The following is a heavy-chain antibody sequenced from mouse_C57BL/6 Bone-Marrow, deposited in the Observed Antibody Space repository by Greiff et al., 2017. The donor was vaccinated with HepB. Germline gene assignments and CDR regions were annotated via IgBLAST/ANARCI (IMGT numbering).Heavy chain of an antibody. D-gene: IGHD2-3*01. CDR3: TRGDGYYVMDY. CDR1: GFTFSSYA. CDR2: ISSGGDYI. Sequence: EVQRVESGGGLVKPGGSLKLSCAASGFTFSSYAMSWVRQTPEKRLEWVAYISSGGDYIYYADTVKGRFTISRDNARNTLYLQMSSLKSEDTAMYYCTRGDGYYVMDYWGQGTSVTVSS. J-gene: IGHJ4*01. V-gene: IGHV5-9-1*02.